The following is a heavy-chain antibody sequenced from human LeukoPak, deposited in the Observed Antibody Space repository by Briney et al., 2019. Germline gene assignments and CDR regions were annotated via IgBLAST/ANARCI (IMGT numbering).Heavy chain of an antibody. V-gene: IGHV3-48*01. D-gene: IGHD3-9*01. CDR3: AREFDSRARFDS. J-gene: IGHJ4*02. CDR1: GSTFTRHT. CDR2: ISSDSDTI. Sequence: PGGSLRVSCAGSGSTFTRHTMIWVRQVEGEGLEWISYISSDSDTIYYADSVKGRFAVSRDNAKNSLYLQMNSLRVEDTAVYFCAREFDSRARFDSWGQGALVIVSS.